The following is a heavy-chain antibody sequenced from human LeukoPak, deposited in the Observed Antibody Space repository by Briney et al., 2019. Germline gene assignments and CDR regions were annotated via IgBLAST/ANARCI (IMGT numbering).Heavy chain of an antibody. Sequence: GASVKVSCKASGYTFTSYGISWVRQAPGQGLEWMGWISAYNGNTNYAQKLQGRVTMTTDTSTSTAYMELRSLRSDDTAVYYCARDHDIVVVPAAISWFDPWGQGTLVTVSS. CDR1: GYTFTSYG. D-gene: IGHD2-2*01. J-gene: IGHJ5*02. V-gene: IGHV1-18*01. CDR3: ARDHDIVVVPAAISWFDP. CDR2: ISAYNGNT.